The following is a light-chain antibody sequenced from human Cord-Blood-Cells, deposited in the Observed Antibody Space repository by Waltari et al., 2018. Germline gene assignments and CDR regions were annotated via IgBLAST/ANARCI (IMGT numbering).Light chain of an antibody. CDR2: AAS. V-gene: IGKV1-8*01. CDR1: QGISSY. CDR3: QQYYSYPRT. Sequence: AIRMTQSTSSFSASTGDRVTITCRASQGISSYLACYQQKPGKAPKLLIYAASTLQSGVPSRFSGSGSGADFTLTISCLQSEDFATYYCQQYYSYPRTFDQGTKVEIK. J-gene: IGKJ1*01.